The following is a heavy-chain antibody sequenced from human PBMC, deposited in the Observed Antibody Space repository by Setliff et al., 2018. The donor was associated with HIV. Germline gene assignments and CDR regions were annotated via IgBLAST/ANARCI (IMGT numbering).Heavy chain of an antibody. CDR3: ARDYYGSGSYSETTPFDP. CDR1: GYTFTSYG. J-gene: IGHJ5*02. D-gene: IGHD3-10*01. Sequence: ASVKVSCKASGYTFTSYGMSWVRQAPGQGLEWMGWISAYNGNTHYAQKLQGRVTMTTDTSTSTAYMELRSLRSDDTAVYYCARDYYGSGSYSETTPFDPWGQGTLVTVSS. V-gene: IGHV1-18*01. CDR2: ISAYNGNT.